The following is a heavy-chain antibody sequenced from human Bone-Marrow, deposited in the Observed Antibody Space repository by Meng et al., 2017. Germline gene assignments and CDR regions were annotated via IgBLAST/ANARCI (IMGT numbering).Heavy chain of an antibody. D-gene: IGHD1-1*01. Sequence: EVQMVESGGGLVQPGGSLRLSCVASGFTISTYWLHWVRQAPGKGLEWVSAISGSGGTTYYADSVKGRFTISRDNSKNTLYLQMNSLRAEDTAIYYCAKGHNSNDYCGQGTLVTVSS. V-gene: IGHV3-23*04. CDR3: AKGHNSNDY. CDR2: ISGSGGTT. CDR1: GFTISTYW. J-gene: IGHJ4*02.